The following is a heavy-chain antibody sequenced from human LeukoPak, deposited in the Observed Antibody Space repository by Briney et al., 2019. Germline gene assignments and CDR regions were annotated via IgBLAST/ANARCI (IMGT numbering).Heavy chain of an antibody. J-gene: IGHJ4*02. Sequence: GRSLRLSCAASGFTFDDYAVHWVRQAPGKGLEWVSGISWNSGSIGYADSVKGRFTISRDNAKNSLYLQMNSLRAEDTALYYCAKDSIYCSSTSCPSAFDYWGQGTLVTVSS. D-gene: IGHD2-2*01. CDR1: GFTFDDYA. CDR3: AKDSIYCSSTSCPSAFDY. CDR2: ISWNSGSI. V-gene: IGHV3-9*01.